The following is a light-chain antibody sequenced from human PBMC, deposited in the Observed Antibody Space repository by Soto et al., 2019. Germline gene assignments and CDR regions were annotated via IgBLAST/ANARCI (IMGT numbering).Light chain of an antibody. Sequence: EIVMTQSPSTLSVSPGERVTITCRASLSVSSDLAWYQQKPGKPPKLLIYGASTMETGVPSRFSGSGSGTEFTLTISSLQSEDFAIYYCQQFNNCPWTFGQGTKVEIK. CDR2: GAS. CDR3: QQFNNCPWT. CDR1: LSVSSD. V-gene: IGKV3-15*01. J-gene: IGKJ1*01.